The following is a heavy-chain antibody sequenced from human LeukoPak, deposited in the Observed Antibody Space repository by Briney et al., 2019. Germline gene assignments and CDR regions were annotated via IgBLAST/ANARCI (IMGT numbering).Heavy chain of an antibody. CDR3: ARDIPGGPYYDFWSGYYPSSYYFDY. D-gene: IGHD3-3*01. Sequence: GGSLRLSCAASGFTFDDYGMSWVRQAPGKGLEWVSGINWNGGSTGYADSVKGRFTISRDNAKNSLYLQMNSLRAEDTAVYYCARDIPGGPYYDFWSGYYPSSYYFDYWGQGTLVTVSS. CDR2: INWNGGST. J-gene: IGHJ4*02. CDR1: GFTFDDYG. V-gene: IGHV3-20*04.